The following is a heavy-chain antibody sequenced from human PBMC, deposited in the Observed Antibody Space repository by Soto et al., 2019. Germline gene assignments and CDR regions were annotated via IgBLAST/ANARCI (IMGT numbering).Heavy chain of an antibody. CDR1: GGSFSGYY. D-gene: IGHD3-16*02. V-gene: IGHV4-34*01. CDR2: INHSGST. Sequence: SETLSLTCAVYGGSFSGYYWSWIRQPPGKGLEWIGEINHSGSTNYNPSLKSRVTISVDTSKNQFSLKLSSVTAADTAVYYCARGPTRLWGSYRYYYYYMDVWGKGTTVTVSS. CDR3: ARGPTRLWGSYRYYYYYMDV. J-gene: IGHJ6*03.